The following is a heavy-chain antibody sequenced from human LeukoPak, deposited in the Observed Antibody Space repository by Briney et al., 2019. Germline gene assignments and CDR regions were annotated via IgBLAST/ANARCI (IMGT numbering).Heavy chain of an antibody. CDR2: MYYSGSA. CDR1: GGSITDYY. J-gene: IGHJ4*02. Sequence: SETLSLTCTVSGGSITDYYWSWIRHSSGKGLEWIGYMYYSGSAYYSPSLKTRVTISVDTSKNQFSLKLSSVTAADTAVYYCARAEWGYYDYWGQGTLVTVSS. D-gene: IGHD3-3*01. CDR3: ARAEWGYYDY. V-gene: IGHV4-59*08.